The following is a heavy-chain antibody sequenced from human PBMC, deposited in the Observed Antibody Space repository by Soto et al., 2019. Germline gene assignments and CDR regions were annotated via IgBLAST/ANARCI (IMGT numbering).Heavy chain of an antibody. D-gene: IGHD5-12*01. V-gene: IGHV1-69*01. CDR2: IIPVLGTT. CDR3: ARATIGHVTRYYFDY. CDR1: GGTFRTES. Sequence: QVQLVQSGAEGKKPGSPVKVSCEASGGTFRTESLNWVRQAPGQGLEWMGGIIPVLGTTDYAPRFRGRVTIPADESRSTAYMEVGSLTSDDTAVYYCARATIGHVTRYYFDYWGQGTLVTVSS. J-gene: IGHJ4*02.